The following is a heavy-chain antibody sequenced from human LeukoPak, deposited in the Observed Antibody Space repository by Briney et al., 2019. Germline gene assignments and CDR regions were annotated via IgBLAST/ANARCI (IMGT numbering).Heavy chain of an antibody. V-gene: IGHV3-30*03. D-gene: IGHD2-8*02. CDR3: ARDLHCAGGECYYGLMY. J-gene: IGHJ4*02. Sequence: GGSLRLSCAASGFTFNTYAMHWVRQAPGKGLEWVAVMSFDGSYKHYADSVKGRFTISRDNSKSTLYAQMNSLGVEDTAVYYCARDLHCAGGECYYGLMYWGQGTLVVVSS. CDR2: MSFDGSYK. CDR1: GFTFNTYA.